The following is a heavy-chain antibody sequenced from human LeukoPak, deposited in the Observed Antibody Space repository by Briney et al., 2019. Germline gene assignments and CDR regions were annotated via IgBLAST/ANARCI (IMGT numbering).Heavy chain of an antibody. J-gene: IGHJ5*02. CDR2: IYYSGST. Sequence: SETLSLTCTISGGSVSDYYWSWIRQSPGKGLEWIGYIYYSGSTNYNPSLKSRVTISVDTSKNQFSLKLSSVTAADTAVYYCARGSIAAGSCWFDPWGQGTLVTVSS. D-gene: IGHD6-13*01. V-gene: IGHV4-59*02. CDR1: GGSVSDYY. CDR3: ARGSIAAGSCWFDP.